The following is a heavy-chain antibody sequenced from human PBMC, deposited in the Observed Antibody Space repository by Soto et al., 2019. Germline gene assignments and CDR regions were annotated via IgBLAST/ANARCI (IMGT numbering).Heavy chain of an antibody. V-gene: IGHV3-48*02. CDR2: ISSSSSMI. Sequence: GGSLRLSCAASGFTFSRYNRNWVRQAPGKGLEWVSYISSSSSMIYYADSVKGRFTISRDNAKNSLYLQMNSLRDEDTAVYYCARDGWVIRGAISLPFDFWGPGTLVTVYS. CDR1: GFTFSRYN. CDR3: ARDGWVIRGAISLPFDF. D-gene: IGHD3-10*01. J-gene: IGHJ4*02.